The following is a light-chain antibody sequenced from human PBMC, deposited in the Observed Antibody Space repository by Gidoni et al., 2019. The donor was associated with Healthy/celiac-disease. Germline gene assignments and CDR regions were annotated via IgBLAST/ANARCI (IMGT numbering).Light chain of an antibody. Sequence: DIVMTQSPLSLPVTPGEPASISCRSSQSLLHSNGYNYLDWYLQQPGQSPQLLIYWGSDRASGVPDRFSGSGSGTDFTLKISRVEAEDVGVYYCMQALQTPRTFXQXTKVXIK. V-gene: IGKV2-28*01. CDR2: WGS. J-gene: IGKJ1*01. CDR1: QSLLHSNGYNY. CDR3: MQALQTPRT.